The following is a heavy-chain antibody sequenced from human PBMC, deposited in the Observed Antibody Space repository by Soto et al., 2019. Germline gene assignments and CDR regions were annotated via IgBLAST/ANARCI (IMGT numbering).Heavy chain of an antibody. V-gene: IGHV3-30*18. CDR2: ISYDGSNK. Sequence: GGSLRLSCAASGFTFSSYGMHWVRQAPGKGLEWVAVISYDGSNKYYADSVKGRFTISRDNSKNTLYLQMNSLRAEDTAVYYCAKDHDDYSNYLDYWGQGTLVTVSS. CDR1: GFTFSSYG. D-gene: IGHD4-4*01. CDR3: AKDHDDYSNYLDY. J-gene: IGHJ4*02.